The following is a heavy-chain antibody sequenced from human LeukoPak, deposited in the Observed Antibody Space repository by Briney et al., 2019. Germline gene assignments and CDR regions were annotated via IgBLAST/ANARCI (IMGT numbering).Heavy chain of an antibody. D-gene: IGHD3-10*01. CDR2: ISYDGSNK. J-gene: IGHJ4*02. CDR1: GFTFSSYG. CDR3: AKVTRRPTQRVRGGEYYFDY. V-gene: IGHV3-30*18. Sequence: PGGSLRLSCAASGFTFSSYGMHWVRQAPGKGLEWVAVISYDGSNKYYADSVKGRFTISRDNSKNTLYLQMNSLRAEDTAVYYCAKVTRRPTQRVRGGEYYFDYWGQGTLVTVSS.